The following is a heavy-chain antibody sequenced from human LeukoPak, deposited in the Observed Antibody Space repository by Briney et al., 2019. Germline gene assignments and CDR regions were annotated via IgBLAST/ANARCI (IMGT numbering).Heavy chain of an antibody. D-gene: IGHD3-16*01. Sequence: GGSLRLSCAASGFTFNSCTMNWVRQVPGKGLEWVSSISSSSNYIYYADSLKGRFTISRDNAKNSLYLQMNSLRAEDTAVYYCARGGDHPTFLFQYMDVWGKGTTVTVSS. CDR1: GFTFNSCT. CDR3: ARGGDHPTFLFQYMDV. J-gene: IGHJ6*03. V-gene: IGHV3-21*01. CDR2: ISSSSNYI.